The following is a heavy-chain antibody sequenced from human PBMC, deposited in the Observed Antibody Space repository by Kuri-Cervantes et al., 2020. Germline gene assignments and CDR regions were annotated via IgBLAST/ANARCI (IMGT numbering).Heavy chain of an antibody. Sequence: GESLKISCAASGFTFSSYAMSWVRQAPGKGLEWVSAISGSGGSTYYADSVKGRFTISRDNSKNTLYLQMNSLRAADTAVYYCAKDRSRIVVGWFDPWGQGTLVTVSS. CDR3: AKDRSRIVVGWFDP. D-gene: IGHD2-2*01. CDR2: ISGSGGST. V-gene: IGHV3-23*01. CDR1: GFTFSSYA. J-gene: IGHJ5*02.